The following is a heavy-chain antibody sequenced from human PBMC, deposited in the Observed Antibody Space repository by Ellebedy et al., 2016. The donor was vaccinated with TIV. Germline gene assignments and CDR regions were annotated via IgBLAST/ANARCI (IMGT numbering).Heavy chain of an antibody. CDR2: IANDGRAS. J-gene: IGHJ6*03. CDR3: ARGVWRGYYYYMDV. V-gene: IGHV3-64*02. D-gene: IGHD3-3*01. CDR1: GFRFSNFD. Sequence: GESLKISCAASGFRFSNFDMSWVRQAPGKGLEHGAAIANDGRASYYADSVQGRFTISRDNSKNTLYLQMGSLRPEDMGVYYCARGVWRGYYYYMDVWGKGTTVTVSS.